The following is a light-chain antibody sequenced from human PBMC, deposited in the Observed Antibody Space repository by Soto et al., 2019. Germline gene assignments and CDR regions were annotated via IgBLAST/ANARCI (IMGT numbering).Light chain of an antibody. V-gene: IGKV2-30*01. CDR1: QSLVYSDGITY. CDR2: QVS. CDR3: MQGTHWYT. J-gene: IGKJ2*01. Sequence: DVVLTQYPLSLSVTLGQPASISCRSSQSLVYSDGITYFHWLHQRPGQSPRRLIHQVSNRESGDPDRFSCSGSGTDFTQKISRVEADDVGIYYCMQGTHWYTFGQGTKLE.